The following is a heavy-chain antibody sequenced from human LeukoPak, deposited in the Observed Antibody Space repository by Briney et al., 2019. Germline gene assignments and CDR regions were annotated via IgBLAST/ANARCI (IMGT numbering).Heavy chain of an antibody. Sequence: GSLRLSCVASGFTFDDYAMHWVRQAPGKGLEWVSLISWDDGSTYYAGSVKGRFTISRDNSKNSLYPQMNSLRTEDTALYYCAKGADPLTWRMMTVAGTRFDYWGQGTLVTVSS. V-gene: IGHV3-43*02. CDR3: AKGADPLTWRMMTVAGTRFDY. D-gene: IGHD6-19*01. CDR2: ISWDDGST. J-gene: IGHJ4*02. CDR1: GFTFDDYA.